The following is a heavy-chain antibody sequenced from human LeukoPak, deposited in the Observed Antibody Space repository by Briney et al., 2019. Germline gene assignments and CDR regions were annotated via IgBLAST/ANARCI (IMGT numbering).Heavy chain of an antibody. D-gene: IGHD3-10*01. V-gene: IGHV4-31*03. J-gene: IGHJ4*02. Sequence: SETLSLTCTVSGGSISSGGYYWSWIRQHPGKGLEWIGYIYYSGSTYYNPSLKSRVTISVDTSKNQFSLKPSSVTAADTAVYYCARDRKGTMVDYWGQGTLVTVSS. CDR3: ARDRKGTMVDY. CDR1: GGSISSGGYY. CDR2: IYYSGST.